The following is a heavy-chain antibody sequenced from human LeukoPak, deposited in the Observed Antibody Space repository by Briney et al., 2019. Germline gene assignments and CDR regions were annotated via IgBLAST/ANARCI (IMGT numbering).Heavy chain of an antibody. CDR1: GGSISSSSYY. CDR3: AREGGELLRRNYYYYMDV. CDR2: IYYSGST. D-gene: IGHD1-26*01. V-gene: IGHV4-61*01. J-gene: IGHJ6*03. Sequence: SETLSLTCTVSGGSISSSSYYWGWIRQPPGKGLEWIGYIYYSGSTNYNPSLKSRVTISVDTSKNQFSLKLSSATAADTAVYYCAREGGELLRRNYYYYMDVWGKGTTVTISS.